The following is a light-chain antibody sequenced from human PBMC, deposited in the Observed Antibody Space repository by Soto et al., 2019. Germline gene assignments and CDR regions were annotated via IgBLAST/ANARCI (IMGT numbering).Light chain of an antibody. CDR1: DSNIGSNT. V-gene: IGLV1-44*01. J-gene: IGLJ1*01. CDR2: SNN. Sequence: QSVLTQPPSASGTPGQRVTISCSGSDSNIGSNTVNWYEQLPGTAPKLLSYSNNQRPSGVPDRFSGSKSGTSASLAISGLQSEDEANYYCAAWDDSLNGYVFGTGTKVTVL. CDR3: AAWDDSLNGYV.